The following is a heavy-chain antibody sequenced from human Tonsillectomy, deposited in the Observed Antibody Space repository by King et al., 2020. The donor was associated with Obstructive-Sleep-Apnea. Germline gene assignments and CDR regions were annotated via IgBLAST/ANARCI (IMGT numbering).Heavy chain of an antibody. V-gene: IGHV4-59*08. J-gene: IGHJ5*02. CDR2: IYSIGNT. CDR1: GGSISSYY. Sequence: QLQESGPGLVKPSETLSLTCTVSGGSISSYYWNWIRQPPGKGLEWIGYIYSIGNTNYNPSLESRVTISIDSSKNQFSLKLTSVTATDTAVYFCARMHTSTWYRLDWFDPWGQGTQVTVSS. D-gene: IGHD6-13*01. CDR3: ARMHTSTWYRLDWFDP.